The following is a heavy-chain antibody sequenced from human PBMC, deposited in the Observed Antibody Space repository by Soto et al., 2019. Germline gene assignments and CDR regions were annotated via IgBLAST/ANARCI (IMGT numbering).Heavy chain of an antibody. V-gene: IGHV4-59*01. CDR2: IYYNGSA. CDR1: GGSISSFY. CDR3: ARAFYP. J-gene: IGHJ5*02. Sequence: QVQLQESGPGLVKPSETLSLTCIVSGGSISSFYWSWIRQPPGKGLEWVGGIYYNGSATYNPSLKSRVTMSVDMSKNHLFLTLNSVTAADTAVYDCARAFYPWGQGTLVTVSS.